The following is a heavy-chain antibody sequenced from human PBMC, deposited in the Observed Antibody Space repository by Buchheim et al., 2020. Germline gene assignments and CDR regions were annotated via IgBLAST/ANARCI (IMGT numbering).Heavy chain of an antibody. Sequence: QLQLQESGPGLVKPSETLSLTCTVSGGSISSSSYYWGWIRQPPGKGLEWIGSIYYSGSTYYTPSLKSRVTISVDTSKNQFSLKLSSVTAADTAVYYCRILELRYFDWLLSTEDYWGQGTL. CDR2: IYYSGST. D-gene: IGHD3-9*01. CDR1: GGSISSSSYY. CDR3: RILELRYFDWLLSTEDY. V-gene: IGHV4-39*01. J-gene: IGHJ4*02.